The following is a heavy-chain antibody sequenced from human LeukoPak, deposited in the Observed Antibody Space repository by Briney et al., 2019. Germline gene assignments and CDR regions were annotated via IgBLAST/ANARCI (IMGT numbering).Heavy chain of an antibody. J-gene: IGHJ3*02. Sequence: SETLSLTCTVSGGSISSYYWSWIRQPPGKGLEWIGYIYYSGSTNYNPSLKSRVTISVDTSKNQFSLKLSSVTAADTAVYYCARGGWELLRRAAFDIWGQGTMVTVSS. CDR1: GGSISSYY. CDR2: IYYSGST. D-gene: IGHD1-26*01. V-gene: IGHV4-59*08. CDR3: ARGGWELLRRAAFDI.